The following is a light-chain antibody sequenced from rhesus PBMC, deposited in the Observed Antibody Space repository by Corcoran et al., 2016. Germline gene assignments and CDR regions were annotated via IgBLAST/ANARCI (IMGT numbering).Light chain of an antibody. J-gene: IGKJ1*01. CDR3: QHGYGTPRT. Sequence: DIQMTQSPSSLSASVGDRVTIICRASENVNNYLNWYQQKPGGAPKLLIYKASTLQSGVPSRFSGRGSGTDYTFTLSRLQPEDVVTYYCQHGYGTPRTFGQGTKVDI. V-gene: IGKV1-74*01. CDR2: KAS. CDR1: ENVNNY.